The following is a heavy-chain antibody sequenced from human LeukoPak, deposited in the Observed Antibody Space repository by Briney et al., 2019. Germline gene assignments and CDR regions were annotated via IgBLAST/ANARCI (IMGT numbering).Heavy chain of an antibody. CDR2: INSDGSST. J-gene: IGHJ4*02. D-gene: IGHD6-19*01. Sequence: GGSLRLSCAASGFTFSSYWMHWVRQAPGKGLVWVSRINSDGSSTSYADSVKGRFTISKDNAKNTLYLQMNSLRAEDTAVYYCARVRSSGWSYFDYWGQGTLVTVSS. CDR3: ARVRSSGWSYFDY. V-gene: IGHV3-74*01. CDR1: GFTFSSYW.